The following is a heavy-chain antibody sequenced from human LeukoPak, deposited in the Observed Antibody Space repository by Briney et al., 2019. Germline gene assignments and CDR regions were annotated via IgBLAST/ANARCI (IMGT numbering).Heavy chain of an antibody. CDR3: AGRSVDCSGGSCYSSFDY. D-gene: IGHD2-15*01. CDR1: GGSISSGSYY. CDR2: IYTSGST. Sequence: SQTLSLTCTVSGGSISSGSYYWSWIRQPAGKGLEWIGRIYTSGSTNYNPSLKSRVTISVDTSKNQFSLKLSSVTAADTAVYYCAGRSVDCSGGSCYSSFDYWGQGTLVTVSS. V-gene: IGHV4-61*02. J-gene: IGHJ4*02.